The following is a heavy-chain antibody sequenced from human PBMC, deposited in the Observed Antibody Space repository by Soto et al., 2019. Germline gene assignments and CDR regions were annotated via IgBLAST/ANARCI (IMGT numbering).Heavy chain of an antibody. CDR1: GGSFSGYY. D-gene: IGHD5-18*01. J-gene: IGHJ4*02. CDR3: ARGGYSYGLDY. Sequence: SLTCAVYGGSFSGYYWSWIRQPPGKGLEWIGEINHSGSTNYNPSLKSRVTISVDTSKNQFSLKLSSVTAADTAVYYCARGGYSYGLDYWGQGTLVTVSS. V-gene: IGHV4-34*01. CDR2: INHSGST.